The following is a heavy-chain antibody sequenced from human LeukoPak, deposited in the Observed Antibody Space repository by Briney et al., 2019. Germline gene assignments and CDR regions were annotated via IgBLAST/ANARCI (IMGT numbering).Heavy chain of an antibody. CDR2: ISSSGSTI. J-gene: IGHJ6*02. CDR3: ARANMYSSSWYLGVVRQYYYYGMDV. Sequence: GGSLRLSCAASGFTFSDYYMSWIRQAPGKGLEWVSYISSSGSTIYYADSVKGRFTISRDNAKNSLYLQMNSLRAEDTAVYYCARANMYSSSWYLGVVRQYYYYGMDVWGQGTTVTVSS. D-gene: IGHD6-13*01. V-gene: IGHV3-11*01. CDR1: GFTFSDYY.